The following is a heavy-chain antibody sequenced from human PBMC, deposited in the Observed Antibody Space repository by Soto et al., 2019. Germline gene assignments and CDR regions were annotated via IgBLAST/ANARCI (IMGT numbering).Heavy chain of an antibody. V-gene: IGHV4-59*08. CDR2: IYYSGST. CDR1: GGSISSYY. J-gene: IGHJ5*02. D-gene: IGHD4-4*01. Sequence: PSETLSLTCTVSGGSISSYYWSWIRQPPGKGLEWIGYIYYSGSTNYNPSLKSRVTISVDTSKNQFSLKLSSVTAADTAVYYCARSFTPGLSNYDWFDPWGQGTLVTVSS. CDR3: ARSFTPGLSNYDWFDP.